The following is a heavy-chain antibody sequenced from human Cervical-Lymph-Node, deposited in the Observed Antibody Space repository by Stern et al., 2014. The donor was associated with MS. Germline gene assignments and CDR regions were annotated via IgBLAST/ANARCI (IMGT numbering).Heavy chain of an antibody. J-gene: IGHJ4*02. CDR3: ARSGVNF. Sequence: MQLVESGAGVKQPGASVKVSCTASGFTFTTYGINWVRQAPGQRLEWMGCISTNNGTTHYAQNIQGRVTMTTSTSTTTAYMELRSLRSDDTGVYYWARSGVNFWGRGTLVTVSS. CDR1: GFTFTTYG. CDR2: ISTNNGTT. V-gene: IGHV1-18*01. D-gene: IGHD2-21*01.